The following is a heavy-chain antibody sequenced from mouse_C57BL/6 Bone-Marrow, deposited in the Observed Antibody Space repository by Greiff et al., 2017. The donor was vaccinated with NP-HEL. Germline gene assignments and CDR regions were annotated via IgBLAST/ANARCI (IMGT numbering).Heavy chain of an antibody. CDR1: GYAFTNYL. CDR3: ARHVGSGYAWFAY. V-gene: IGHV1-54*01. Sequence: VKLQQSGAELVRPGTSVKVSCKASGYAFTNYLIEWVKQRPGQGLEWIGVINPGSGGTNYNEKFKGKATLTADKSSSTAYMQLSSLTSEDSAVYFCARHVGSGYAWFAYWGQGTLVTVSA. D-gene: IGHD3-2*02. CDR2: INPGSGGT. J-gene: IGHJ3*01.